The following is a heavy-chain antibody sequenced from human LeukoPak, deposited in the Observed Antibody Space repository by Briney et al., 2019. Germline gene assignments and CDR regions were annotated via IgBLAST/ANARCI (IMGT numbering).Heavy chain of an antibody. D-gene: IGHD3-3*01. CDR2: IYYSGST. CDR3: ATFTIFGVVISP. J-gene: IGHJ5*02. Sequence: SETLSLTCTVSGGSISSSNYYWGWIRQPPGKGLEWIGSIYYSGSTYYNPSLKSRVTISVDTSKNQFSLKLSSVIAADTAVYYCATFTIFGVVISPWGQGTLVTVSS. V-gene: IGHV4-39*01. CDR1: GGSISSSNYY.